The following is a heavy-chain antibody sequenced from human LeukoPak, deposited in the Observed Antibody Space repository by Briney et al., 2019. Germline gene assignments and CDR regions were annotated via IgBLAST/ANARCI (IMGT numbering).Heavy chain of an antibody. V-gene: IGHV4-39*01. Sequence: SETLSLTCTVSGGSIRSSSYYWGWIRQPPGKGLEWIGNIYYSGSTYYNPSLKSRVTISEDTSKNQFSLKLSSVTAADTAVYYCARVRHYYDSSGYYDPLLPIYYFDYWGQGTLVTVSS. D-gene: IGHD3-22*01. CDR1: GGSIRSSSYY. J-gene: IGHJ4*02. CDR3: ARVRHYYDSSGYYDPLLPIYYFDY. CDR2: IYYSGST.